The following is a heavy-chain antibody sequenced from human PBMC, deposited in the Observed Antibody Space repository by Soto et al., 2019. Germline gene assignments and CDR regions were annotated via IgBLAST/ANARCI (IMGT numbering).Heavy chain of an antibody. CDR1: GFTFSSYA. V-gene: IGHV3-23*01. J-gene: IGHJ6*02. CDR3: AKGGVWFGNYGMDV. Sequence: EVQLLESGGGLVQPGGSLRLSCAASGFTFSSYAMSWVRQAPGKGLEWVSAISGSGGSTYYADSVKGRFTISRDNSKNTLYLQMNSRRAEDTAVYYCAKGGVWFGNYGMDVWGQGTTVTVSS. D-gene: IGHD3-10*01. CDR2: ISGSGGST.